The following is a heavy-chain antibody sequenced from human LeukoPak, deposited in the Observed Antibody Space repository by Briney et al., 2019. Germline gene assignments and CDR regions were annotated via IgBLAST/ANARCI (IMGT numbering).Heavy chain of an antibody. CDR1: GGSISSNSYY. J-gene: IGHJ4*02. Sequence: KTSETLSLTCTVSGGSISSNSYYWGWIRQPPGKGLEWIGGIYHSGSTYYQPSLKSPVTIYVDTSKNQFSLKLSSVTATDTAVYYCVRLYNSGWYFDYWGQGTLVTVSS. CDR2: IYHSGST. D-gene: IGHD6-19*01. CDR3: VRLYNSGWYFDY. V-gene: IGHV4-39*01.